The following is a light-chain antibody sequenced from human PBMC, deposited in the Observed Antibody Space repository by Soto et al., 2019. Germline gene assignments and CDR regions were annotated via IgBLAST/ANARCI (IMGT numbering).Light chain of an antibody. Sequence: EIVLTQSPATLSLSPGERATLSCRASQSVGTFLAWYQHKPGQAPRLLIYDASNRATGVPARFSGSGSGTDFTLTISSLEPEDLAVYSCEQRSNWPPALTFGGGTKVDIK. CDR3: EQRSNWPPALT. CDR1: QSVGTF. CDR2: DAS. V-gene: IGKV3-11*01. J-gene: IGKJ4*01.